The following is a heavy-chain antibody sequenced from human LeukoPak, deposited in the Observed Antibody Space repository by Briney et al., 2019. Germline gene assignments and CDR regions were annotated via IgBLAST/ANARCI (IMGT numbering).Heavy chain of an antibody. D-gene: IGHD1-26*01. CDR2: IKSKTDGGTT. V-gene: IGHV3-15*01. CDR3: TIDVGGATNGAFDI. CDR1: GFTLSNAW. J-gene: IGHJ3*02. Sequence: GGSLRLSCAASGFTLSNAWMSWVRQAPGKGLEWVVRIKSKTDGGTTDYAAPVKGRFTISRDDSKNTLYLQMNSLKTEDTAVYYCTIDVGGATNGAFDIWGQGTMVTVSS.